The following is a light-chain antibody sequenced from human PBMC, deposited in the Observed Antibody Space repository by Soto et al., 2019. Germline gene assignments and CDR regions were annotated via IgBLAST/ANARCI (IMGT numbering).Light chain of an antibody. CDR2: GAS. Sequence: EIVMTQSPANLSVSPGERATLSCRASQSVSSNLAWYQQKPGQAPRLLIYGASTRATGIPARFSGSGSGTEFTLTISSLQSEDFAVYYCQQYNNWPPEVTFGRGTRLEIK. J-gene: IGKJ5*01. CDR1: QSVSSN. CDR3: QQYNNWPPEVT. V-gene: IGKV3-15*01.